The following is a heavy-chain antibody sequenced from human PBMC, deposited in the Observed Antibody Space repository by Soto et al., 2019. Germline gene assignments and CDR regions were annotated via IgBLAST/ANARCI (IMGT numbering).Heavy chain of an antibody. V-gene: IGHV4-34*01. CDR3: ARGLRVPLSQLPPAIYYYYMDV. CDR2: INHSGST. Sequence: SETLSLTCAVYGGSFSGYYWSWIRQPPGKGLEWIGEINHSGSTNYNPSLKSRVTISVDTSKNQFSLKLSSVTAADTAVYYCARGLRVPLSQLPPAIYYYYMDVWGKGTTVTVSS. J-gene: IGHJ6*03. D-gene: IGHD2-2*01. CDR1: GGSFSGYY.